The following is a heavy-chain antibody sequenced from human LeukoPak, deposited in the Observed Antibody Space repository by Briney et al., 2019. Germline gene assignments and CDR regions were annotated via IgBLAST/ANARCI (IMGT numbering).Heavy chain of an antibody. CDR1: GGTFSSYA. J-gene: IGHJ4*02. CDR2: MIPIFGTA. CDR3: ARAGTVTTFDYFDY. V-gene: IGHV1-69*05. Sequence: SVKVSCKASGGTFSSYAISWVRQAPGQGLEWMGGMIPIFGTANYAQKFQGRVTITTDESTSTAYMELSSLRSEDTAVYYCARAGTVTTFDYFDYWGQGTLVTVSS. D-gene: IGHD4-17*01.